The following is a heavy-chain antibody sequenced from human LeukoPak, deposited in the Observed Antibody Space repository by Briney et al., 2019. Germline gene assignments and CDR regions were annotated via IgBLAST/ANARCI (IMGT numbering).Heavy chain of an antibody. D-gene: IGHD5-18*01. Sequence: SETLSLTCTVSGGSISSYYWSWIRQPPGKGLEWIGSIYYSGSTNYHPSLMSRVTISADTSKSRFAQKLSSVPAAYTAMYYCARGPGGYSNGPGGGDAFDIWGQGTMVTVSS. CDR2: IYYSGST. CDR3: ARGPGGYSNGPGGGDAFDI. CDR1: GGSISSYY. V-gene: IGHV4-59*01. J-gene: IGHJ3*02.